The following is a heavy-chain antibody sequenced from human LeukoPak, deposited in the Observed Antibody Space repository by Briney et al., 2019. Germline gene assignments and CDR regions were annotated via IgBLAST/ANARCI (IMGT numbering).Heavy chain of an antibody. CDR3: ARVRLWFGELLGSRAFDI. CDR1: GGSISSYY. D-gene: IGHD3-10*01. Sequence: SETLSLTCTVSGGSISSYYWSWIRQPPGKGLEWIGYIYYSGSTNYNPSLTSRVTISVDTSKNQFSLKLSSVTAADTAVYYCARVRLWFGELLGSRAFDIWGQGTMVTVSS. V-gene: IGHV4-59*01. CDR2: IYYSGST. J-gene: IGHJ3*02.